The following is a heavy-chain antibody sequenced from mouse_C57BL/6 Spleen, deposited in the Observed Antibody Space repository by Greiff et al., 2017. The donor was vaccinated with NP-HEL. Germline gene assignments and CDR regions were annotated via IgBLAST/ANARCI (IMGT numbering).Heavy chain of an antibody. V-gene: IGHV1-26*01. CDR3: AIAQAGFAY. CDR1: GYTFTDYY. Sequence: EVQLQQSGPELVKPGASVKISCKASGYTFTDYYMNWVKQSHGKSLEWIGDINPNNGGTSYNQKFKGKATLTVDKSSSTAYMELRSLTSEDSAVYYCAIAQAGFAYWGQGTLVTVSA. CDR2: INPNNGGT. J-gene: IGHJ3*01. D-gene: IGHD3-2*02.